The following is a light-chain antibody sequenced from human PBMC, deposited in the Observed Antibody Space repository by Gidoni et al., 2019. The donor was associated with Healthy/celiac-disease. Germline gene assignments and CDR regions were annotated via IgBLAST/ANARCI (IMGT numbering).Light chain of an antibody. J-gene: IGLJ3*02. V-gene: IGLV3-25*02. CDR1: ALPKQY. Sequence: SYELTQPPSVSVSPGQTARITCSGDALPKQYAYWYQQKPGQAPLLVIYKDSERPSGIPERFSGSSSGTTVTLTISGVQAEDEADYYCQSADSSGIWVFGGGTKLTVL. CDR3: QSADSSGIWV. CDR2: KDS.